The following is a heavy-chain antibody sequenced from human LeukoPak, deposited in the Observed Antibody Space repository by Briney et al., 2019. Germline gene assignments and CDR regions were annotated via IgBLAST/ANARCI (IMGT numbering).Heavy chain of an antibody. Sequence: ASVKVSCKISGYTASESYIHWLRQAPGKGLEWMGGFDPESGKTLYAQKLQGRVRMTEDTSADTGYVELSSLRSEDTAVYYCTIRKGDPMRGHWFDPWGQGTLVTVPS. CDR3: TIRKGDPMRGHWFDP. CDR1: GYTASESY. V-gene: IGHV1-24*01. J-gene: IGHJ5*02. CDR2: FDPESGKT. D-gene: IGHD2-21*02.